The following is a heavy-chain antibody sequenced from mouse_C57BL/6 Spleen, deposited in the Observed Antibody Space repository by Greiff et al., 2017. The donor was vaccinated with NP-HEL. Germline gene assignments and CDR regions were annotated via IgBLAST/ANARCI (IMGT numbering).Heavy chain of an antibody. J-gene: IGHJ2*01. D-gene: IGHD1-1*01. CDR1: GYSFTDYY. V-gene: IGHV1-39*01. CDR2: INPNYGTT. CDR3: ARGSYGSSWWDY. Sequence: VQLQQSGPELVKPGASVKISCKASGYSFTDYYMNWVKQSHGKSLEWIGVINPNYGTTSYNQKFKGKATLTVDQSSSTAYMQLNSLTSEDSAVXYCARGSYGSSWWDYWGQGTTLTVSS.